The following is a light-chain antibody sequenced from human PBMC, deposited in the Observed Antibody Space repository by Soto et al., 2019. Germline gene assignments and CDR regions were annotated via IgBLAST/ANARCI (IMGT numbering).Light chain of an antibody. CDR2: GAT. J-gene: IGKJ2*02. CDR3: QQYNDWPLCT. Sequence: EIVLTQSPGTLSLSPGERATLSCRASQSVRSNLAWYQQKPGQAPRLLIFGATTRATGMPARFSGSGSWTEFTLTISSLQSEDFAVYYCQQYNDWPLCTFGQGTKLEIK. V-gene: IGKV3-15*01. CDR1: QSVRSN.